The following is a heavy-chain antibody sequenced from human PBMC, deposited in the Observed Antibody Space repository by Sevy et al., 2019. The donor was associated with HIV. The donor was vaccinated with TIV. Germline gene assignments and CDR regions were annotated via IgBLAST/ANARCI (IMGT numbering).Heavy chain of an antibody. CDR2: IYYSGST. Sequence: SETLSLTCTVSGGSISSGGYYWSWIRQHPGKGLEWIGYIYYSGSTYYNPSLKSRVTISVDTSKNQFSLKLSSVTAADTAVYYCARVGYRNYLDYWGQGTLATVSS. CDR1: GGSISSGGYY. V-gene: IGHV4-31*03. CDR3: ARVGYRNYLDY. J-gene: IGHJ4*02. D-gene: IGHD5-18*01.